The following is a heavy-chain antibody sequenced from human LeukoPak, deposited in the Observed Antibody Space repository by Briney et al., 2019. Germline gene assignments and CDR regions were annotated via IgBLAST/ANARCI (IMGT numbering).Heavy chain of an antibody. J-gene: IGHJ3*02. CDR2: INQSGST. D-gene: IGHD6-19*01. CDR1: SGSFSGYY. Sequence: PSETLSLTCAVYSGSFSGYYWSWIRQPPGKGLEWIGEINQSGSTNYNPSLKSRVTISVDTSKNHFSLKLSYVTAADTAVYYCARDGRLQWLVKDDFDIWGPGTMVTVSS. V-gene: IGHV4-34*01. CDR3: ARDGRLQWLVKDDFDI.